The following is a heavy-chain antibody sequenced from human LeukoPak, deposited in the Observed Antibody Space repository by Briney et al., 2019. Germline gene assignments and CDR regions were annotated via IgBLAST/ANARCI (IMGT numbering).Heavy chain of an antibody. CDR1: GFIFSGNA. V-gene: IGHV3-48*04. J-gene: IGHJ6*03. Sequence: PGGSLRLSCVGSGFIFSGNAMYWVRQAPGKGLEWVSFISSSASTIYYADSVKGRFTISRDNAKSSLYLQMDSLRAKDTAVYYCARGSYYYYMDVWGKGTTVTVSS. CDR2: ISSSASTI. CDR3: ARGSYYYYMDV.